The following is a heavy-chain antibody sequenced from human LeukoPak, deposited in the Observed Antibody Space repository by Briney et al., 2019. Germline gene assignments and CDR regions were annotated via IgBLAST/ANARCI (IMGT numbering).Heavy chain of an antibody. CDR2: IIPIFGTA. V-gene: IGHV1-69*13. CDR1: GGTFSSYA. J-gene: IGHJ6*02. CDR3: ARFKLEWLPPEYYYYGMDV. D-gene: IGHD3-3*01. Sequence: GASVKVSCKASGGTFSSYAISWVRQAPGQGHEWMGGIIPIFGTANYAQKFQGRVTITADESTSTAYMELSSLRSEDTAVYYCARFKLEWLPPEYYYYGMDVWGQGTTVTVSS.